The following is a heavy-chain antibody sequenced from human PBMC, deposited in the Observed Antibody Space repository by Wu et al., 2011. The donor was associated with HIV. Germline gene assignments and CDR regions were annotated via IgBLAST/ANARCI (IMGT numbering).Heavy chain of an antibody. Sequence: QVQLVQSGAEVKKPGASVKVSCKTSGYTFTGYYIHWVRQAPGRGLEWMGWINPNSGGTNYAQRFQGRVPMTRDTSISTAYMELNRLTSDDTAIYYCARDLRAYGSGNYYYYGMDVWGQGTTVTVSS. D-gene: IGHD3-10*01. CDR1: GYTFTGYY. J-gene: IGHJ6*02. V-gene: IGHV1-2*02. CDR2: INPNSGGT. CDR3: ARDLRAYGSGNYYYYGMDV.